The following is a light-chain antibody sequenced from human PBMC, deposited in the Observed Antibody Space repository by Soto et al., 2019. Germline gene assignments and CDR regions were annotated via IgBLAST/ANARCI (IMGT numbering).Light chain of an antibody. V-gene: IGLV1-51*02. CDR3: GTGDSSLSAYV. CDR1: SSNIGNHY. J-gene: IGLJ1*01. CDR2: ENN. Sequence: QSVLTQPPSVSAAPGQKVTISCSGSSSNIGNHYVSWYQHLPRTAPKLLIYENNKRPSGTPDRSSGSKSGTSVTLGITGLQTGYEVDYYCGTGDSSLSAYVFGTGTKVTVL.